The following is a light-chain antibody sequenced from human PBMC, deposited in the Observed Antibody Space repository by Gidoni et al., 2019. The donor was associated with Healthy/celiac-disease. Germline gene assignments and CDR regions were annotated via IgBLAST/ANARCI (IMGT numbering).Light chain of an antibody. V-gene: IGLV2-14*01. CDR2: DVS. Sequence: QSALTQPASVSGSPGPSITIPCTGTSSAVGCYNYVSWYQQHPGKATKLMLYDVSNRPSGVSNRFSGSKSGNTASLTISGLQAEDEADYYCSSYTSSSTLVFGGGTKLTV. CDR1: SSAVGCYNY. J-gene: IGLJ2*01. CDR3: SSYTSSSTLV.